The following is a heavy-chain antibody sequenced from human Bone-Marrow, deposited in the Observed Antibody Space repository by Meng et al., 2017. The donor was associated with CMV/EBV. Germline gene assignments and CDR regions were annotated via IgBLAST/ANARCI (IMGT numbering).Heavy chain of an antibody. CDR3: ARDRCSSTSCYTDYYGMDV. CDR2: INPNSGGT. D-gene: IGHD2-2*02. Sequence: ASVKVSCKASGYTFTGYYMHWVRQAPGQGLEWMGWINPNSGGTNYAQKFQGRVTITTDESTSTAYMELSSLRSEDTAVYYCARDRCSSTSCYTDYYGMDVWGQGTTVTVSS. J-gene: IGHJ6*02. CDR1: GYTFTGYY. V-gene: IGHV1-2*02.